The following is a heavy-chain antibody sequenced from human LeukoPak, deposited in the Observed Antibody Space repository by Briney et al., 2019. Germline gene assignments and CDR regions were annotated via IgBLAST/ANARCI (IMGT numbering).Heavy chain of an antibody. CDR1: GFTFSSYA. V-gene: IGHV3-23*01. CDR2: ISGSGGST. D-gene: IGHD6-19*01. J-gene: IGHJ4*02. Sequence: GGSLRLSCAASGFTFSSYAMSWVRQAPGKGLEWVSAISGSGGSTYYADSVKGRFTISRDNSKNTLYLQMNSLRAEDTAVYYCAKDLGLIVAGTRPNKMIFDYWGQGTLVTVSS. CDR3: AKDLGLIVAGTRPNKMIFDY.